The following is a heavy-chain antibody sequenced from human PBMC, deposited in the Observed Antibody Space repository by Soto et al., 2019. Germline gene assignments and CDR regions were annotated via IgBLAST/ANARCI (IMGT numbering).Heavy chain of an antibody. CDR3: ARESDH. Sequence: VGSLRLSCAASGFTFSSDAMSWVRQAPGKGLEWVSTISGSGGGTYYADSMKGRFTISRDNSKNTLYLQMYSLRVEDTAVYYCARESDHWGQGTLVTVSS. J-gene: IGHJ4*02. V-gene: IGHV3-23*01. CDR2: ISGSGGGT. CDR1: GFTFSSDA.